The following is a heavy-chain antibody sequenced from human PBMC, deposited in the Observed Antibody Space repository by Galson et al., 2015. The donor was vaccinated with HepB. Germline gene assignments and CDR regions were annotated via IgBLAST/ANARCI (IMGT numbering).Heavy chain of an antibody. CDR3: AKGLRYCTNGVCSPFDY. D-gene: IGHD2-8*01. CDR2: ISGSGGST. J-gene: IGHJ4*02. CDR1: GFTFSSYA. Sequence: SLRLSCAASGFTFSSYAMSWVRQAPGKGLEWVSAISGSGGSTYYADSVKGRFTISRDNSKNTLYLQMNSLRAEDTAVYYCAKGLRYCTNGVCSPFDYGGQGTLVTVSS. V-gene: IGHV3-23*01.